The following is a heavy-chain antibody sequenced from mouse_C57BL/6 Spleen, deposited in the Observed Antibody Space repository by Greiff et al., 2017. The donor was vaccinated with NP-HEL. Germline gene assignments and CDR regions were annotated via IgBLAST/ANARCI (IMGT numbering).Heavy chain of an antibody. CDR3: ARHEGPSTTVVDWFAY. CDR1: GYTFTEYT. D-gene: IGHD1-1*01. Sequence: VQLQQSGAELVKPGASVKLSCKASGYTFTEYTIHWVKQRSGQGLEWIGWFYPGSGSIKYNEKFKDKATLTADKSSSTAYMELSRLTSEDSAVCFCARHEGPSTTVVDWFAYWGQGTLVTVSA. CDR2: FYPGSGSI. J-gene: IGHJ3*01. V-gene: IGHV1-62-2*01.